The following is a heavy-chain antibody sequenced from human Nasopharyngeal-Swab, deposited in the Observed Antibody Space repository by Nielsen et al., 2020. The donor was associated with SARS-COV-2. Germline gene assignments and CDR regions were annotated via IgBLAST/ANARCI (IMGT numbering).Heavy chain of an antibody. CDR3: ARGAEVEWQRFSESDI. D-gene: IGHD5-12*01. Sequence: GGSLRLSCDASGFTFSNYNMNWVRQAPAKGLEWVSSISRSGAYIFYTESVEGRFTISRDNADNSLYLQMNNLRAEDTAVYYCARGAEVEWQRFSESDIWGQGTMVTVSS. CDR2: ISRSGAYI. V-gene: IGHV3-21*01. J-gene: IGHJ3*02. CDR1: GFTFSNYN.